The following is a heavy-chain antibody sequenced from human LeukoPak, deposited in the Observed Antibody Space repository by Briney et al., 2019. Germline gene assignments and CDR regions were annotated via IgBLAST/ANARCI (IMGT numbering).Heavy chain of an antibody. V-gene: IGHV3-23*01. D-gene: IGHD3-3*01. J-gene: IGHJ4*02. CDR1: GFTFTTYA. CDR2: IINSGGRT. Sequence: GGSLRLSCAASGFTFTTYAMNWVRQAPGKGLEWVSAIINSGGRTYYADSVKGRFTISRDNSKNTLYLQMNSLRAEDTAVYYCVKDYDFWSGYYSPTRGYFDYRGQGTLVTVSS. CDR3: VKDYDFWSGYYSPTRGYFDY.